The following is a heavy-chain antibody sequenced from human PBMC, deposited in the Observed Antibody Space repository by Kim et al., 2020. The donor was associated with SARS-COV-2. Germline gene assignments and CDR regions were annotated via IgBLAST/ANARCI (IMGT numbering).Heavy chain of an antibody. Sequence: GGSLRLSCEASGFSLRTYSMTWVRQAPGKGLEWLSYISSSSNSIYYADSVKGRFTISRDNAKNLLYLQMNSLGADDTAVYYCVSVPFAADSFDPWGQGTLVTVSS. CDR3: VSVPFAADSFDP. J-gene: IGHJ5*02. D-gene: IGHD6-25*01. V-gene: IGHV3-48*04. CDR2: ISSSSNSI. CDR1: GFSLRTYS.